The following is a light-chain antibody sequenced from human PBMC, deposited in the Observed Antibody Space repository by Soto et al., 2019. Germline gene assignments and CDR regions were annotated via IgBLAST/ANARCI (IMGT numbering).Light chain of an antibody. J-gene: IGKJ2*01. V-gene: IGKV3-11*01. CDR2: DAY. CDR3: QQRSNRYT. Sequence: EIVLTQSPATLSLSPGERATLSCRASQSVSSYLAWYQQKPGQAPRLLIYDAYNRATGIPARFSGSGSGTDFTLTISSLEPEDCAVYYWQQRSNRYTFGQGTKLEIK. CDR1: QSVSSY.